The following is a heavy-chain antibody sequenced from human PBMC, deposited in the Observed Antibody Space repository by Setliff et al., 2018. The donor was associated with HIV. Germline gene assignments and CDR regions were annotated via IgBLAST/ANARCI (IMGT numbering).Heavy chain of an antibody. CDR1: GGSFSGYY. CDR3: ARRTSFIGGAVAGNFDY. J-gene: IGHJ4*02. CDR2: INDSGKT. Sequence: NPSETLSLTCAVYGGSFSGYYWSWIRQSPGKGLEWIGEINDSGKTNYNPSLKSRVTISVDTSKNNFSLRLKSVTAADTAVFYCARRTSFIGGAVAGNFDYWGQGTPVTVSS. D-gene: IGHD6-19*01. V-gene: IGHV4-34*01.